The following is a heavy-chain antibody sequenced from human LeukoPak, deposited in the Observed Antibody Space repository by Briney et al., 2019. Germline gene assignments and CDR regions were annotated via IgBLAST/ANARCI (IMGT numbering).Heavy chain of an antibody. J-gene: IGHJ4*02. Sequence: PGGSLRLSCAASGFTFSSYAMSWVRQAPRKGLEWVSAISGSGGSTYYADSVKGRFTISRDNSKNTLYLQMNSLRAEDTAVYYCAKDFSRGKVVPAAMAFDYWGQGTLVTVSS. CDR2: ISGSGGST. V-gene: IGHV3-23*01. CDR1: GFTFSSYA. CDR3: AKDFSRGKVVPAAMAFDY. D-gene: IGHD2-2*01.